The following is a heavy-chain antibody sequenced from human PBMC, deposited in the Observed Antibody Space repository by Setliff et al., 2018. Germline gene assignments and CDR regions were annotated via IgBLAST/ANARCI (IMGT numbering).Heavy chain of an antibody. CDR2: ITSGSSNI. Sequence: LRLSCVASGFTFSTYSMNWVRQAPGKGLEWVASITSGSSNIWYTDSVKGRFTISRDNAKNSLYLQMNSLRAEDTALYYCARVPRIIIMVGVISHYYYMDVWGKGTTVTVSS. V-gene: IGHV3-21*04. D-gene: IGHD3-3*02. CDR3: ARVPRIIIMVGVISHYYYMDV. CDR1: GFTFSTYS. J-gene: IGHJ6*03.